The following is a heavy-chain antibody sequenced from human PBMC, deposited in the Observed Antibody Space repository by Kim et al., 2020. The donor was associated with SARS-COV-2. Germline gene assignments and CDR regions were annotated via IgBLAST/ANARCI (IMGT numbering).Heavy chain of an antibody. CDR3: ARDLGDYGMDV. CDR2: T. V-gene: IGHV3-53*01. D-gene: IGHD3-16*01. Sequence: TYDAGSVKGRFTNSRDNSKNTLYLQMNSLRAEDTAVYYCARDLGDYGMDVWGQGTTVTVSS. J-gene: IGHJ6*02.